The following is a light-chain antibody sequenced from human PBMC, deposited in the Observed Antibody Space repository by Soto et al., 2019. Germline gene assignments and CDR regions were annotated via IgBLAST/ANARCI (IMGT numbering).Light chain of an antibody. V-gene: IGLV2-14*01. CDR3: SSYTSISTYV. Sequence: QPALTKPASVSGSPGQSSPISCTRTSSDVGDYNYVSWYQHHPGKAPKLIIYEVNNRPSGVSNRFSGSKSGSTASLTISGLQAEDEADYYCSSYTSISTYVFGTGTKVTVL. CDR2: EVN. CDR1: SSDVGDYNY. J-gene: IGLJ1*01.